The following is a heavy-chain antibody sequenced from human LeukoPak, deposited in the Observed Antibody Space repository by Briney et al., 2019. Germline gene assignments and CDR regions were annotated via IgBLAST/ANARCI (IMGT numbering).Heavy chain of an antibody. CDR1: GGSISSNNW. J-gene: IGHJ4*02. Sequence: SGTLSLTCAISGGSISSNNWWSWVRQPPGKGLEWIGEIYHSGSTNYNPSLKSRVTISVDKSKNHFSLKLSSVTVADTAVYYCARGAEVPAAPDFSDYWGQGTLVTVSS. CDR2: IYHSGST. CDR3: ARGAEVPAAPDFSDY. V-gene: IGHV4-4*02. D-gene: IGHD2-2*01.